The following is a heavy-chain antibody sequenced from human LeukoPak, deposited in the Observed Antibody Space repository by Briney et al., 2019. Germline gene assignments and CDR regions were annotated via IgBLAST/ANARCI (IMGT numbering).Heavy chain of an antibody. J-gene: IGHJ4*02. CDR2: INHSGST. CDR1: GGSFSGYY. D-gene: IGHD6-19*01. CDR3: ARDGNVAVAGLDY. Sequence: SETLSLTCAVYGGSFSGYYWSWIRQPPGKGLEWIGEINHSGSTNYNPSLKSRVTISVDTSKNQFSLKLSSVTAADTAVYYCARDGNVAVAGLDYWGQGTLVTVSS. V-gene: IGHV4-34*01.